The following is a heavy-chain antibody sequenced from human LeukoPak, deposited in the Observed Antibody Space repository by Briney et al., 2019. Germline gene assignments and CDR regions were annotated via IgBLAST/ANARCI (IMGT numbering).Heavy chain of an antibody. D-gene: IGHD1-26*01. V-gene: IGHV3-23*01. Sequence: PGGSLRLSCAASGFTFSSYAMSWVRQAPGKGLEWVSVISGSDGGTYYADSVKGRFTISRDNAMNTLYLQMNSLRAEDSALYYCTRDMQGSRLYLVGSQNDWGQGTLVTVSS. CDR1: GFTFSSYA. CDR3: TRDMQGSRLYLVGSQND. CDR2: ISGSDGGT. J-gene: IGHJ4*02.